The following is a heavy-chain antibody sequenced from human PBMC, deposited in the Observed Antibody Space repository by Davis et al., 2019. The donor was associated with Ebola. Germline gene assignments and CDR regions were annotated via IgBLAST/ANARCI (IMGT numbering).Heavy chain of an antibody. CDR3: ARDDPTGYYYGMDV. CDR2: IIPIFGTA. J-gene: IGHJ6*02. V-gene: IGHV1-69*13. CDR1: GGTFSSFA. Sequence: SVKVSCKASGGTFSSFAINWVRQAPGQGLEWMGGIIPIFGTANYAQKFQGRVTITADESTSTAYMELSSLRSEDTAVYYCARDDPTGYYYGMDVWGQGTTVTVSS.